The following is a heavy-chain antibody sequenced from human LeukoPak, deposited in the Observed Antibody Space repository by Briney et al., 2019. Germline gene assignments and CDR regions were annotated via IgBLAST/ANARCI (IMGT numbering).Heavy chain of an antibody. CDR1: GGSFSGHY. D-gene: IGHD3-22*01. Sequence: SETLSLTCAVYGGSFSGHYWSWIRQPPGKGLEWIGEINHSGSTNYNPSLKSRVTISVDTSKNQFSLKLSSVTAADTAVYYCASAYYDSSGYYDYWGQGTLVTVSS. J-gene: IGHJ4*02. CDR3: ASAYYDSSGYYDY. CDR2: INHSGST. V-gene: IGHV4-34*01.